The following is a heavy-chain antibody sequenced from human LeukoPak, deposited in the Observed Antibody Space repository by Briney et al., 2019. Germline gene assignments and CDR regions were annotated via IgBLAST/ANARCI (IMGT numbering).Heavy chain of an antibody. CDR3: ARHRGSGYYYYYYGMDV. CDR2: IYYSGST. CDR1: GGSISSSNYY. J-gene: IGHJ6*02. D-gene: IGHD3-22*01. Sequence: SGTLSLTCNVSGGSISSSNYYWGWIRPPPGKGLEWIGSIYYSGSTYYNVPLKSRVTISVDTSKNQFSLKVNSVAAADTAVYYCARHRGSGYYYYYYGMDVWGQGTTVTVAS. V-gene: IGHV4-39*01.